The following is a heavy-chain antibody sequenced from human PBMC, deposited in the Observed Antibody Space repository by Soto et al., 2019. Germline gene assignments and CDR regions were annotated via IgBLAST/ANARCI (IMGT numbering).Heavy chain of an antibody. Sequence: ASGKGSSNASGYTITSYEVNWVRQATGQGLEWMGWMNSNSRNQGYAQKLQGRVTMTRNNSISPDYMELSSLRSVDIATYYCVRIRGRAAPAWGQGTLVTVSS. CDR3: VRIRGRAAPA. CDR2: MNSNSRNQ. D-gene: IGHD6-13*01. J-gene: IGHJ4*02. CDR1: GYTITSYE. V-gene: IGHV1-8*01.